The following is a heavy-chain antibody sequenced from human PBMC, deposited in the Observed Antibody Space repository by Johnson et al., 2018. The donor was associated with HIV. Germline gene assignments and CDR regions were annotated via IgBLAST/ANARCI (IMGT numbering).Heavy chain of an antibody. V-gene: IGHV3-7*05. CDR3: ARDVMEDFWSGSFDAFDI. J-gene: IGHJ3*02. CDR2: IKQDGSEK. D-gene: IGHD3-3*01. Sequence: VQLVESWGGVVQPGGSLRLSCAASGFTFSSYWMNWVRQAPGKGLQWVANIKQDGSEKYYVDSVKGRFTISRDNAKNSLYLQMNSLRAEDTAVYYCARDVMEDFWSGSFDAFDIWGQGTMVTVSS. CDR1: GFTFSSYW.